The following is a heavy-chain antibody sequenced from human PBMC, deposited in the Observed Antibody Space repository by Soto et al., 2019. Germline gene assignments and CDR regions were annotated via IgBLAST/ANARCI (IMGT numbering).Heavy chain of an antibody. D-gene: IGHD1-26*01. CDR1: GFTFSSYG. J-gene: IGHJ4*02. V-gene: IGHV3-33*06. CDR3: AKGDGRIVPRHFDY. CDR2: IWYDGSNK. Sequence: PGGSLRLSCAASGFTFSSYGMHWVRQAPGKGLEWVAVIWYDGSNKYYADSVKGRFTISRNNSKNTLFLQMNSLRAEDTAVYYCAKGDGRIVPRHFDYWGQGTLVTVSS.